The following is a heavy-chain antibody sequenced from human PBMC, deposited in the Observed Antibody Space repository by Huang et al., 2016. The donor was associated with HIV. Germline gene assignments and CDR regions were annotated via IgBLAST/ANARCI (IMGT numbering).Heavy chain of an antibody. D-gene: IGHD1-1*01. CDR3: ARDATTNPRGWFDP. CDR2: INHLGSP. Sequence: QVHLEQWGAGLLESAETLSLTCAVYGGSLRDYYWSWLRQPPGKGLEWIGEINHLGSPNYNPSPRSRVAISVDGSKKQFSLKLKSVTDADTAIYYCARDATTNPRGWFDPWGQGTLVTVSS. J-gene: IGHJ5*02. V-gene: IGHV4-34*02. CDR1: GGSLRDYY.